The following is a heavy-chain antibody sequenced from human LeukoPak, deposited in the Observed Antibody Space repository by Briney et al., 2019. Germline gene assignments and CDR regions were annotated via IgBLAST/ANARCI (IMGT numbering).Heavy chain of an antibody. CDR3: AKDNGYQLHALLYRYYFDY. D-gene: IGHD2-2*01. CDR2: ISGSGGST. CDR1: GFTFSSYA. J-gene: IGHJ4*02. V-gene: IGHV3-23*01. Sequence: PGGSLRLSCAASGFTFSSYAMSWVRQAPGKGLEWVSAISGSGGSTYYADSVKGRFTISRDNSKNTLYLQMNSLRAEDTAVYYCAKDNGYQLHALLYRYYFDYWGQGTLVTVSS.